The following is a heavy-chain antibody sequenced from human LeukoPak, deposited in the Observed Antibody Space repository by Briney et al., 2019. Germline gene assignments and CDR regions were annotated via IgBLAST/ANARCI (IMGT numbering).Heavy chain of an antibody. Sequence: SETLSLTCTVSGGSISSYYWSWIRQPPGKGLEWIGYIYYSGSTNYNPSLKSRVTISVDTSKNQFSLKLSSVTAADPAVYYCARNPKDIVVVPAAWFDYWGQGTLVTVSS. CDR1: GGSISSYY. CDR3: ARNPKDIVVVPAAWFDY. D-gene: IGHD2-2*01. V-gene: IGHV4-59*01. CDR2: IYYSGST. J-gene: IGHJ4*02.